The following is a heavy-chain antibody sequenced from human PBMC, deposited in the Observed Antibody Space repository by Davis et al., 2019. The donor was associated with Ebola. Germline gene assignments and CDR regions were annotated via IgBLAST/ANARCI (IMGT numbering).Heavy chain of an antibody. CDR3: ARGGSSTSCYSYYFDY. D-gene: IGHD2-2*02. CDR1: GGSISSYY. CDR2: IYYSGST. J-gene: IGHJ4*02. V-gene: IGHV4-59*01. Sequence: SETLSLTCTVSGGSISSYYWSWIRQPPGKGLEWIGYIYYSGSTNYNPSLKSRVTISVDTSKNQFSLKLSSVTAADTAVYYCARGGSSTSCYSYYFDYWGQGTLVTVSS.